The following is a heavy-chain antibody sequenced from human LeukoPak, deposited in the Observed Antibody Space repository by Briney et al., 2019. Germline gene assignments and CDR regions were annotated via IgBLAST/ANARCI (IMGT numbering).Heavy chain of an antibody. D-gene: IGHD5-18*01. V-gene: IGHV3-21*01. Sequence: GGSLRLSCAASGFTFSRYSMNWVREAPGKGLEWVSSISSSSSYIYYADSVKGRFTISRDNAKNSLSLQMNSLRAEDTAVYYCARVGAAMVTIVAPYYMDVWGKGTTVTVSS. CDR1: GFTFSRYS. CDR2: ISSSSSYI. CDR3: ARVGAAMVTIVAPYYMDV. J-gene: IGHJ6*03.